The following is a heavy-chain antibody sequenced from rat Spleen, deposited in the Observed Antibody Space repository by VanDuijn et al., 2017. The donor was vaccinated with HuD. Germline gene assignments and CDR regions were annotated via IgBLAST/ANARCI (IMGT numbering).Heavy chain of an antibody. D-gene: IGHD1-3*01. CDR2: ISTSGGTT. V-gene: IGHV5-46*01. CDR3: TRDLLNFGNYVFAY. J-gene: IGHJ3*01. CDR1: GFTFSSFP. Sequence: EVQLVESGGGLVQPGRSMKLSCAASGFTFSSFPMAWVRQAPTKGLEWVATISTSGGTTNYRDSVKGRFTISRDNAKSTLYLQMNSLRSEDTATYYCTRDLLNFGNYVFAYWGQGTLVTVSS.